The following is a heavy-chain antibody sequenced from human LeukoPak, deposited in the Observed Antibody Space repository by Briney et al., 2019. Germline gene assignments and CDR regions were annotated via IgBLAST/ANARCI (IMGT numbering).Heavy chain of an antibody. Sequence: PGGSLRLSCAASGFTFSSYAMSWVRQAPGKGLEWVSAISGSGGSTYYAGSVKGRFTISRDNSKNTLYLQMNSLRAEDTAVYYCASAMIVVVSRFDYWGQGTLVTVSS. CDR2: ISGSGGST. D-gene: IGHD3-22*01. CDR1: GFTFSSYA. J-gene: IGHJ4*02. CDR3: ASAMIVVVSRFDY. V-gene: IGHV3-23*01.